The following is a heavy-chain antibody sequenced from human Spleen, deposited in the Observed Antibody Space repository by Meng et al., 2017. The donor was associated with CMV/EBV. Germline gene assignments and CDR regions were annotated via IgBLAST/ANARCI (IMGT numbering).Heavy chain of an antibody. CDR2: INQGGDEK. Sequence: GGSLRLSCAASGFTLSSYWMSWVRQAPGKGLEWVAKINQGGDEKYYVDSVKGRFTISRDNAKSSLYLQMNSLRPEDTAVYYCARDTAGFDHWGQGTLVTVSS. J-gene: IGHJ4*02. CDR1: GFTLSSYW. CDR3: ARDTAGFDH. V-gene: IGHV3-7*01.